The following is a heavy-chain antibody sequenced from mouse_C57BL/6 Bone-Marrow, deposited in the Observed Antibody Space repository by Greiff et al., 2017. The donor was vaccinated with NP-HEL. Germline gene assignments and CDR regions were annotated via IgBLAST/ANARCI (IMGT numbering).Heavy chain of an antibody. J-gene: IGHJ3*01. Sequence: EVKLVESGGDLVKPGGSLKLSCAASGFTFSSYGMSWVRQTPDKRLEWVATISSGGSYAYYPDSVKGRFTISRDNAKNTLYLQMSSLKSEDTAMYYCARLWYSQFAYWGQGTLVTVSA. D-gene: IGHD1-1*02. CDR1: GFTFSSYG. CDR3: ARLWYSQFAY. V-gene: IGHV5-6*01. CDR2: ISSGGSYA.